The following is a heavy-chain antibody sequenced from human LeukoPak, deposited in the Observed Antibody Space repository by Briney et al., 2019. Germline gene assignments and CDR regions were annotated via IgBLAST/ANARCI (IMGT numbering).Heavy chain of an antibody. Sequence: ASVKVSCKASGYTFTSYDINWVRQATGQGLEWMGWMNPNSGNTGYAQKFQGRVTMTRNTSISTAYMELSSLRSEDTAVYYCARGYCSSTSCYMEYYYYYMDVWGKGTTVTVSS. CDR3: ARGYCSSTSCYMEYYYYYMDV. J-gene: IGHJ6*03. CDR1: GYTFTSYD. V-gene: IGHV1-8*01. D-gene: IGHD2-2*02. CDR2: MNPNSGNT.